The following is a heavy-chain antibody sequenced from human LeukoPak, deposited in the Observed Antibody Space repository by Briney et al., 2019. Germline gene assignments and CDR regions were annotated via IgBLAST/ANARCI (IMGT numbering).Heavy chain of an antibody. CDR1: GFTFSSYS. Sequence: GGSLRLSCAASGFTFSSYSMNWVRQAPGKGLEWVSYISRSTTTIYYADSVKGRFTISRDKAKNSLYLQMNNLRDEDTAVYYCARDDPIAVAGTGVFDYWGQGTLVTVSS. CDR2: ISRSTTTI. V-gene: IGHV3-48*02. J-gene: IGHJ4*02. D-gene: IGHD6-19*01. CDR3: ARDDPIAVAGTGVFDY.